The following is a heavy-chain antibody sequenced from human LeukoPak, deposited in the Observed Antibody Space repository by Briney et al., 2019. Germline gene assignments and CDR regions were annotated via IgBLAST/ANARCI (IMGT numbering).Heavy chain of an antibody. CDR3: AAVRAVVWFGEMYFDY. Sequence: GAPVKVSCKVSGYTLTELSMHWVRQAPGKGLEWMGGFDPEDGETIYAQKFQGRVTMTEDTSTDTAYMELSSLRSEDTAVYYCAAVRAVVWFGEMYFDYWGQGTLVTVSS. CDR1: GYTLTELS. J-gene: IGHJ4*02. D-gene: IGHD3-10*01. CDR2: FDPEDGET. V-gene: IGHV1-24*01.